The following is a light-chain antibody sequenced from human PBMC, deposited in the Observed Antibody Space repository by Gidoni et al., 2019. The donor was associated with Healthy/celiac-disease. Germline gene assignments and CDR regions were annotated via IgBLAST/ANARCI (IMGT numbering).Light chain of an antibody. J-gene: IGKJ4*01. CDR1: QDISNY. V-gene: IGKV1-33*01. CDR2: DAS. CDR3: QQYDNLPLT. Sequence: DIQMTESPSSLSASVGDRVTITCQASQDISNYLNWYQQQPGKAPKLLIYDASNLETGVPSRFSGSGSGTAFTFTISSLQPEDIATYYCQQYDNLPLTFGGGTKVEIK.